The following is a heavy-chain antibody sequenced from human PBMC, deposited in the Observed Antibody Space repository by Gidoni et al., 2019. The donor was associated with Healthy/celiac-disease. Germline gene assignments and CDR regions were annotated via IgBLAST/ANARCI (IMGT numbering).Heavy chain of an antibody. J-gene: IGHJ6*03. CDR2: SKSRTDGGTT. V-gene: IGHV3-15*01. D-gene: IGHD5-18*01. Sequence: EVQLVESGGGLVKPGWPLSLSCAASGFTFLHSWMSWGRQAPGKGLGWVGRSKSRTDGGTTDDAAPVKGRFTISRDDSKNTLYLQMKSVKTEDTAVYYCTTVGTGYYYYYDMDVWGKGTTVTVSS. CDR3: TTVGTGYYYYYDMDV. CDR1: GFTFLHSW.